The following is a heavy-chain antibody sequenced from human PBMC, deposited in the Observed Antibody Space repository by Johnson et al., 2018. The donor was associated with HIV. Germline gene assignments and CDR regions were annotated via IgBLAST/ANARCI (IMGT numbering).Heavy chain of an antibody. CDR3: ARGGQLVAFDI. J-gene: IGHJ3*02. CDR2: ISYVGTNE. V-gene: IGHV3-30*04. Sequence: QVQLVESGGGVVQPGRSLRLSCAASGFTFSNSAMHWVRQAPGKGLEWVAVISYVGTNEYYADSVKGRFNLSRDNSKNTLYLQMNSLRAEDTAVYYCARGGQLVAFDIWGQGTMVTVSS. CDR1: GFTFSNSA. D-gene: IGHD6-6*01.